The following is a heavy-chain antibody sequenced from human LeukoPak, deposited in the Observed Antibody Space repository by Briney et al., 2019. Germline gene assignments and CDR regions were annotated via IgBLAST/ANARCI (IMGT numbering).Heavy chain of an antibody. D-gene: IGHD3-3*01. V-gene: IGHV1-2*02. J-gene: IGHJ3*02. CDR3: ARGQTYYDFWSGYSNDAFDI. CDR1: GYTFTGYY. CDR2: INPNSGGT. Sequence: ASVKVSCKASGYTFTGYYMHGVRQAPGQGLEWMGWINPNSGGTNYAQKFQGRVTMTRDTSISTAYMELSRLRSDDTAVYYCARGQTYYDFWSGYSNDAFDIWGQGTMVTASS.